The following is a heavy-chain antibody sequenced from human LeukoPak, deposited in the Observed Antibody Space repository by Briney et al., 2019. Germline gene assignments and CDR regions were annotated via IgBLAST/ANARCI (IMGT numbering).Heavy chain of an antibody. J-gene: IGHJ4*02. CDR1: GYTLTELS. V-gene: IGHV1-2*02. CDR2: ISASSANT. Sequence: GASVKVSCKVSGYTLTELSMHWVRQAPGQGLEWMGWISASSANTNYAQKLQGRVTMTRDTSISTAYMELSGLTSDDTAVYYCARPYCSGGSCHDYFDYWGQGTLVTVSS. CDR3: ARPYCSGGSCHDYFDY. D-gene: IGHD2-15*01.